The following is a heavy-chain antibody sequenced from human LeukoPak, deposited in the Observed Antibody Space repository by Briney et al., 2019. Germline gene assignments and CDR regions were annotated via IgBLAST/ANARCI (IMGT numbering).Heavy chain of an antibody. CDR1: GYTFTSYG. D-gene: IGHD6-13*01. CDR3: ARDLFRIAAAKNYYYYYYMDV. V-gene: IGHV1-69*06. CDR2: IIPIFGTA. J-gene: IGHJ6*03. Sequence: SVKVSCKASGYTFTSYGISWVRQAPGQGLEWMGGIIPIFGTANYAQKFQGRVTITADKSTSTAYMELSSLRSEDTAVYYCARDLFRIAAAKNYYYYYYMDVWGKGTTVTVSS.